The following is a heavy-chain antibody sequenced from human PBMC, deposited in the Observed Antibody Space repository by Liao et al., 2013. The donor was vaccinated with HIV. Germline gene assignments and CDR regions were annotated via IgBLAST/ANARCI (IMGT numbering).Heavy chain of an antibody. CDR1: GGSISSYY. CDR2: IYYSGST. Sequence: QVQLQESGPGLVKPSETLSLTCTVSGGSISSYYWSWIRQPPGKGLEWIGYIYYSGSTNYNPSLKSRVTISVDTSKNQFSLKLSSVTAADTAVYYCARGSPRITIFGVVFDYWGQGTLVTVSS. V-gene: IGHV4-59*01. D-gene: IGHD3-3*01. CDR3: ARGSPRITIFGVVFDY. J-gene: IGHJ4*02.